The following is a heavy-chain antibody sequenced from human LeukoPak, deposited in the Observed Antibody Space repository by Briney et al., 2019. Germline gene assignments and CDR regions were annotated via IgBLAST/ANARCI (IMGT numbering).Heavy chain of an antibody. V-gene: IGHV3-21*01. D-gene: IGHD2-2*02. Sequence: GGSLRLSCAASGFTFSSYSMNWVRQAPGKGLEGVSSISSSSSYIYYADSVKGRFTISRDNAKNSLYLQMNSLRAEDTAVYYCARVFRYCSSTSCYTEDYWGQGTLVTVSS. J-gene: IGHJ4*02. CDR3: ARVFRYCSSTSCYTEDY. CDR2: ISSSSSYI. CDR1: GFTFSSYS.